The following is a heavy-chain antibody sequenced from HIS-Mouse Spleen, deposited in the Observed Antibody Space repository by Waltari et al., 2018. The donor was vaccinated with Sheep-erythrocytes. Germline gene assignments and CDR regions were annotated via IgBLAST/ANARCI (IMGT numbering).Heavy chain of an antibody. V-gene: IGHV3-30*18. D-gene: IGHD6-19*01. J-gene: IGHJ6*02. Sequence: QAPGKGLEWVAVISYDGSNKYYADSVKGRFTISRDNSKNTLYLQMNSLRAEDTAVYYCAKEGSSGWYYYYYGMDVWGQGTTVTVSS. CDR2: ISYDGSNK. CDR3: AKEGSSGWYYYYYGMDV.